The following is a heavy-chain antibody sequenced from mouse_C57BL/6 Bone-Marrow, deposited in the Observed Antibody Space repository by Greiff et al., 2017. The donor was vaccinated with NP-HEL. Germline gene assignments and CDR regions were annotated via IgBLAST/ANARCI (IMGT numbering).Heavy chain of an antibody. CDR2: IDPENGDT. CDR1: GFNIKDDY. V-gene: IGHV14-4*01. D-gene: IGHD1-1*01. CDR3: TLRYYYGSSYKDY. J-gene: IGHJ2*01. Sequence: VQLQQSGAELVRPGASVKLSCTASGFNIKDDYMHWVKQRPEQGLEWIGWIDPENGDTEYASKFQGKATITADTSSNTAYLQLSSLTSEDTAVYYCTLRYYYGSSYKDYWGQGTTLTVSS.